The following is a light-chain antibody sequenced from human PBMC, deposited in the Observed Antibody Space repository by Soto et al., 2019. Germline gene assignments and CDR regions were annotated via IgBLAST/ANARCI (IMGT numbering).Light chain of an antibody. CDR3: QQRHMWPIT. J-gene: IGKJ5*01. CDR1: QSFRGL. Sequence: VLTQSPVTLSLSPWERATLSCRASQSFRGLLAWYQQKPGQAPRLLIYDAYNRATCIPPRFSGSGSGTDFTLTISSLEPEDSAVYYCQQRHMWPITFGQGTRLEIK. CDR2: DAY. V-gene: IGKV3-11*01.